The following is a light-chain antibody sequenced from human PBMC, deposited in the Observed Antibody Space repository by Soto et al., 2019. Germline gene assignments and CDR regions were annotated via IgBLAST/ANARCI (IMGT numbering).Light chain of an antibody. V-gene: IGKV3-20*01. Sequence: EIVLTQSPGTLSLSPGEGATLSCRASQSLSGSYLAWYQQRPGQAPRLLIYGASTRATGIPDRFRGSGSGTDFTLTISRQGPEDFADYYCQQYGYSPTTFGPGTKVDIK. CDR1: QSLSGSY. J-gene: IGKJ3*01. CDR2: GAS. CDR3: QQYGYSPTT.